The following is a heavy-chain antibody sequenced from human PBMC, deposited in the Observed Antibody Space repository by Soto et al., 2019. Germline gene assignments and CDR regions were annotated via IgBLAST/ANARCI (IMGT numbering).Heavy chain of an antibody. D-gene: IGHD3-10*01. Sequence: QVQLQESGPGLVKPSQTLCLTCSVSGGSISSGGYYWSWIRQHPGKGLEWIGYIYYSGSTYYNPSLKSRVTISVDTSKNQFSLKLSSVTAADTAVYYCARDRYGSGSPPSDYWGQGTLVTVSS. CDR1: GGSISSGGYY. CDR3: ARDRYGSGSPPSDY. J-gene: IGHJ4*02. CDR2: IYYSGST. V-gene: IGHV4-31*03.